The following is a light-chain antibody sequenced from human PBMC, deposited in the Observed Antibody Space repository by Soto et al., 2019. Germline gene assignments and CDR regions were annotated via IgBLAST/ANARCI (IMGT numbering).Light chain of an antibody. J-gene: IGKJ1*01. V-gene: IGKV3-20*01. Sequence: EIVLTQSPGSLSLSPGQRATLSCRASQSVDTTFFAWYQKKPGQAPRLLIYGASKRATGLPDRFSGSGSGTDITLIISRLEPEDFAVYYCQQYMSSVTFGQGTKVEIK. CDR2: GAS. CDR1: QSVDTTF. CDR3: QQYMSSVT.